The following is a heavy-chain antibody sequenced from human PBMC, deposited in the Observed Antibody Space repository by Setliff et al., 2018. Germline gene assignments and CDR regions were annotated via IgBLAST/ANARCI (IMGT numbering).Heavy chain of an antibody. CDR1: GYTFTSYG. D-gene: IGHD6-13*01. V-gene: IGHV1-18*01. Sequence: ASVKVSCKASGYTFTSYGISLVRQAPGQGLEWMGWISAYNGNTNYAQKLQGRVTMTTDTSTSTAYMELRSLRSDDTAVYYCARVAAAGPSILYMDVWGKGTTVTVSS. CDR3: ARVAAAGPSILYMDV. J-gene: IGHJ6*03. CDR2: ISAYNGNT.